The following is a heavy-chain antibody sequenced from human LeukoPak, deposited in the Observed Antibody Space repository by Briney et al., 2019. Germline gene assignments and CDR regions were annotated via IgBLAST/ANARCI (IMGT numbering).Heavy chain of an antibody. D-gene: IGHD1-7*01. J-gene: IGHJ4*02. CDR2: INAGNGNT. CDR3: ARAGGDWNYWEDFDY. CDR1: GYTFTSYA. Sequence: ASVKVSCKASGYTFTSYAMHWVRQAPGQRLEWMGWINAGNGNTKYSQEFQGRVTITRDTSASTAYMELSSLRSEDMAVYYCARAGGDWNYWEDFDYWGQGTLVTVYS. V-gene: IGHV1-3*03.